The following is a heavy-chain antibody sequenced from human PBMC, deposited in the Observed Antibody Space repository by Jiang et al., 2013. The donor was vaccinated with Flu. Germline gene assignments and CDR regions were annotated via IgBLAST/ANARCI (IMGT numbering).Heavy chain of an antibody. CDR3: ARELTGDGVGGFDI. CDR1: GFTFSDYY. D-gene: IGHD3-9*01. J-gene: IGHJ3*02. V-gene: IGHV3-11*04. Sequence: AASGFTFSDYYMSWIRQAPGKGLEWVSYISSSGTTIYYADSVKGRFTISRDNAKNSLYLQMNSLRAEDTALYYCARELTGDGVGGFDIWGQGTMVTVSS. CDR2: ISSSGTTI.